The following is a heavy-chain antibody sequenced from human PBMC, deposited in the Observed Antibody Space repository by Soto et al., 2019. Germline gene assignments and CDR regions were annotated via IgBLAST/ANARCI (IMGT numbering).Heavy chain of an antibody. J-gene: IGHJ6*02. CDR1: GYSFTKYG. D-gene: IGHD2-2*01. CDR2: ITPGNGDT. Sequence: GASVKVSCKTSGYSFTKYGLHWVRQAPGQRLAWMGWITPGNGDTKYSQKFQGRVTITRDTSATTAYMELSSLRSEDSAVFYCARTDCSSTSCYNYYYYGMDVWGQGTTVTVSS. V-gene: IGHV1-3*01. CDR3: ARTDCSSTSCYNYYYYGMDV.